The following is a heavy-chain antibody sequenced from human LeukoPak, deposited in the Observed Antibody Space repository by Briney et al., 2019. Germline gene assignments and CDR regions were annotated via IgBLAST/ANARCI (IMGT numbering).Heavy chain of an antibody. CDR3: AREAAWGNWYFDH. CDR2: INGDGRNI. CDR1: GSTFSSCW. J-gene: IGHJ2*01. Sequence: GGSLRLSCVASGSTFSSCWMHWVRQDPRKGLVWVSRINGDGRNINYADSVRGRFTISRDNAKNTLYLQMNTLRVEDTAVYYCAREAAWGNWYFDHWGRGTLVTVSS. V-gene: IGHV3-74*01. D-gene: IGHD3-16*01.